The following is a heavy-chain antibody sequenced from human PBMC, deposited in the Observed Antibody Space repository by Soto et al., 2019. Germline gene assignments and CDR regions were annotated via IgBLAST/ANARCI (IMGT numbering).Heavy chain of an antibody. D-gene: IGHD6-13*01. CDR2: INHSGST. CDR3: ARGLGSSSWYNWFDP. J-gene: IGHJ5*02. CDR1: GGAFSGYY. Sequence: SETLSLTCAVYGGAFSGYYCSLIRHAPGKWLEWIVEINHSGSTNYNPSLKSRVTISVDTSKNQFSLKLSSVTAADTAVYYCARGLGSSSWYNWFDPWGQGTLVTVSS. V-gene: IGHV4-34*01.